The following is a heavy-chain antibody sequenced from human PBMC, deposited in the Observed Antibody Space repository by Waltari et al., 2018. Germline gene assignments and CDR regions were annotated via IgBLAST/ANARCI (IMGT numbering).Heavy chain of an antibody. CDR3: ARDRANYANFHY. D-gene: IGHD4-4*01. CDR1: GYTFTSYG. Sequence: QIQLVQSGAEVKRPGASVKVSCKASGYTFTSYGIGWVRQAPGQGLEWMGWVSTYSHNTNYGQKVQGRVTMTTDTSTNTAYLEVTCLRSDDTAIYYCARDRANYANFHYWGQGTLVTVSS. CDR2: VSTYSHNT. J-gene: IGHJ4*02. V-gene: IGHV1-18*04.